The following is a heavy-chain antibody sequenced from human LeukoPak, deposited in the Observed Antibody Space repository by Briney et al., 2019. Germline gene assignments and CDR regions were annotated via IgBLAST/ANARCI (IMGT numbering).Heavy chain of an antibody. CDR1: GGSISSSSYY. Sequence: PSETLSLICTVSGGSISSSSYYWGWIRQPPGKGLEWIGSIYYSGSTYYNPSLKSRVTISVDTSKNQFSLKLSSVTAADTAVYYCARLRSITIFGVVNSPYFDYWGQGTLVTVSS. D-gene: IGHD3-3*01. CDR2: IYYSGST. V-gene: IGHV4-39*01. CDR3: ARLRSITIFGVVNSPYFDY. J-gene: IGHJ4*02.